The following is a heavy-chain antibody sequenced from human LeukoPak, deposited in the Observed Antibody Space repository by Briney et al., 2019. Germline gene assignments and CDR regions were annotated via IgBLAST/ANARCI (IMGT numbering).Heavy chain of an antibody. CDR2: ISYSGRT. J-gene: IGHJ4*02. Sequence: SETLSLTCTVSGGSISSSSYYWGWIRQPPGKGLEWIGTISYSGRTYYNPSLKSRVTISVDTSKNQFSLKLSSVTAADTAVYYCARHKYYYDSSGYQTYFDYWGQGTLVTVSS. D-gene: IGHD3-22*01. CDR1: GGSISSSSYY. V-gene: IGHV4-39*07. CDR3: ARHKYYYDSSGYQTYFDY.